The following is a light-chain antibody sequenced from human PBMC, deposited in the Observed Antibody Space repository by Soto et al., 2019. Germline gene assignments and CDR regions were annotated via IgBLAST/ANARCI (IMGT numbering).Light chain of an antibody. V-gene: IGLV2-11*01. Sequence: QPVLTQPRSVSGSPGQSVTISCTGTSSDVGGYNYVSWYHQHPGKAPKLLIYDVTQRPSGVPDRFSGSKSGNTASLTISGLQAEDEADYYCCSYAGSHFLFGGGTKLTVL. J-gene: IGLJ2*01. CDR2: DVT. CDR1: SSDVGGYNY. CDR3: CSYAGSHFL.